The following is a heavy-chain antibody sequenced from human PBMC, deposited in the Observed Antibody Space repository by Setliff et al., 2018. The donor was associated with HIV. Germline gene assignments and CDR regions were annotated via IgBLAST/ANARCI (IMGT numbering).Heavy chain of an antibody. CDR3: TRSTTAD. J-gene: IGHJ4*02. CDR2: IYPNTGGT. Sequence: ASVKVSCKASGYTFTEFYVHWVRQAPGEGLEWIGWIYPNTGGTNYAQKFQGRVTMTRDTSIRTAYMELRMLTSDDTAIYYCTRSTTADWGQGTMVTSPQ. V-gene: IGHV1-2*02. CDR1: GYTFTEFY. D-gene: IGHD4-17*01.